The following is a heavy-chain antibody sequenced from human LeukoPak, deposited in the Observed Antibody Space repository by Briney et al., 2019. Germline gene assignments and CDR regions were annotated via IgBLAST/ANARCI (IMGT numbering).Heavy chain of an antibody. CDR2: INPSGGST. V-gene: IGHV1-46*01. CDR3: AREGLGEISAAGSTGFDY. CDR1: GYTFTSYY. D-gene: IGHD6-13*01. Sequence: ASVKVSCKASGYTFTSYYMHWVRQAPGQGLEWMGIINPSGGSTSYAQKFQGRVTMTRDTSTSTVYMELSSLRSEDTAAYYCAREGLGEISAAGSTGFDYWGQGTLVTVSS. J-gene: IGHJ4*02.